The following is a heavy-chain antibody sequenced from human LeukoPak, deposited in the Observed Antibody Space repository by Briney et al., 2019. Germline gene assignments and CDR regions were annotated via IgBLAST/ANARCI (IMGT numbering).Heavy chain of an antibody. CDR1: GYTFTSYG. J-gene: IGHJ6*02. CDR3: ARDNYDILTGYYPDYYYYYGMDV. V-gene: IGHV1-18*01. Sequence: RASVKVSCKASGYTFTSYGISWVRQAPGQGLEWMGWISAYNGNTNYAQKLQGRVTMTTDTSTSTAYMELRSLRSDDTAVYYCARDNYDILTGYYPDYYYYYGMDVWGQGTTVTVSS. D-gene: IGHD3-9*01. CDR2: ISAYNGNT.